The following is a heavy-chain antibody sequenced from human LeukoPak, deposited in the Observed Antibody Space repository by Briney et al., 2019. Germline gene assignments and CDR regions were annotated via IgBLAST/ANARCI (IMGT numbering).Heavy chain of an antibody. Sequence: PSETLSLTCTVPGGSISSYYWSWIRQPAGKGLEWIGRIYTSGSTNYNPSLKSRVTMSVDTSKNQFSLKLSSVTAADTAVYYCARAPIGQPHCSGGSCYSFDPWGQGTLVTVSS. J-gene: IGHJ5*02. V-gene: IGHV4-4*07. CDR1: GGSISSYY. D-gene: IGHD2-15*01. CDR2: IYTSGST. CDR3: ARAPIGQPHCSGGSCYSFDP.